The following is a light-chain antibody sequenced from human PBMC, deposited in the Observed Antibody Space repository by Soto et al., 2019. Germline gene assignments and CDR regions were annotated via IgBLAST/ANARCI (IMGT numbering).Light chain of an antibody. CDR2: GTF. CDR3: QHYGDSSWT. J-gene: IGKJ1*01. Sequence: EIVLTQSPGTLSLSPGERATLSCRADRSVSDTLLTWFQQKPGQAPRLLIFGTFNRAPGIPDRFSGSGSGTDFTLTISRLEPDDFAVYYCQHYGDSSWTFGQGTKVEIK. V-gene: IGKV3-20*01. CDR1: RSVSDTL.